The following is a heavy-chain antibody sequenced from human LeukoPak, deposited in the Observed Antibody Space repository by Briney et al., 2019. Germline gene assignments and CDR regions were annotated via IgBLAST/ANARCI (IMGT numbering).Heavy chain of an antibody. CDR3: ARGTVVAAISWFDP. CDR2: INHRGST. V-gene: IGHV4-34*01. Sequence: SETLSLTCGVYGGSFSGYYWSWIRQPPGKGPEWIGEINHRGSTNYNPSLKGRVIISVDTPKNQFSLRLTSVTAADTAVYYCARGTVVAAISWFDPWGQGTLVTVSS. J-gene: IGHJ5*02. CDR1: GGSFSGYY. D-gene: IGHD2-15*01.